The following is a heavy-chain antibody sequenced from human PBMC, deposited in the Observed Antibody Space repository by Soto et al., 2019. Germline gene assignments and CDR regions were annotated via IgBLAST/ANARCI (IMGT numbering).Heavy chain of an antibody. Sequence: QVQLVESGGGVVQPGRSLRLSCAASGFTFSSSGMHWVRQAPGKGLEWVAGISEDGSNIYYADSMKGRFTISRDKSKNTLYLQMNSLRPEDTAVYYCAKDEVWRQLAAYYFDFWGQGTLVTVSS. CDR1: GFTFSSSG. D-gene: IGHD1-1*01. V-gene: IGHV3-30*18. CDR3: AKDEVWRQLAAYYFDF. J-gene: IGHJ4*02. CDR2: ISEDGSNI.